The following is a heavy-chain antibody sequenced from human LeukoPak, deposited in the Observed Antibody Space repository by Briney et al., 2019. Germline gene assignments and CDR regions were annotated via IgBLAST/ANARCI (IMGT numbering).Heavy chain of an antibody. CDR2: IYTSGST. CDR1: GGSISSYY. Sequence: PSETLSLTCTVSGGSISSYYWSWIRKPAGKGLEWIGRIYTSGSTNYNPSLKSRVTMSVDTSKNQFSLKLSSVTAADTAVYYCARDGGYCSSTSCPPFDYWGQGTLVIVSS. CDR3: ARDGGYCSSTSCPPFDY. D-gene: IGHD2-2*01. J-gene: IGHJ4*02. V-gene: IGHV4-4*07.